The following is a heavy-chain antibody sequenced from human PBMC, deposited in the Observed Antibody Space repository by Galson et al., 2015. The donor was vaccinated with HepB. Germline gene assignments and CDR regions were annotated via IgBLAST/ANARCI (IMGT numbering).Heavy chain of an antibody. J-gene: IGHJ3*02. Sequence: KASGYTFTGYYMHWVRQAPGQGLEWMGWINPNSGGTNYAQKFQGRVTMTRDTSISTAYMELSRLRSDDTAAYYCARAIPPGDAFDIWDQGTMVTVSS. CDR1: GYTFTGYY. CDR2: INPNSGGT. D-gene: IGHD2-2*02. V-gene: IGHV1-2*02. CDR3: ARAIPPGDAFDI.